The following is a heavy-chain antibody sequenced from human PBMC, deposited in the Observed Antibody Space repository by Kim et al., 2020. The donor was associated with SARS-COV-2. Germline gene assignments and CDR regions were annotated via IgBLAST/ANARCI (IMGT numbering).Heavy chain of an antibody. CDR1: GGSIKRSLNY. CDR2: IYYSGRT. D-gene: IGHD2-2*01. CDR3: AREGYCTSSTCYARDNFDS. Sequence: SETLSLTCTVSGGSIKRSLNYWGWIRQPPGQGPEWIGSIYYSGRTYYNPSLKSRVSISVDTSQNQFSLKLTSVTAADTALYYCAREGYCTSSTCYARDNFDSWGQGALVTVSS. V-gene: IGHV4-39*02. J-gene: IGHJ4*02.